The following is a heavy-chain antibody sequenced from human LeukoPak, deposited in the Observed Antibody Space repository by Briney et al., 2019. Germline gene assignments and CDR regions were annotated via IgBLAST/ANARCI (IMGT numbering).Heavy chain of an antibody. CDR2: IYSGGST. Sequence: GGSLRLSCAASGFTVSSNYMSWVRQAPGKGLEWVSVIYSGGSTYYADSVKGRFTISRDNSKNTLYLQMNSLRAEDTAVYYCARDRLLEDRDYSSYYYMDVWGKGTTVTVSS. V-gene: IGHV3-53*01. J-gene: IGHJ6*03. CDR3: ARDRLLEDRDYSSYYYMDV. D-gene: IGHD1-1*01. CDR1: GFTVSSNY.